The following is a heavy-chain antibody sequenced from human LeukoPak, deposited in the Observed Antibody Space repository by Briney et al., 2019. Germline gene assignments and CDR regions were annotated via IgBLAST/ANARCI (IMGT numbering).Heavy chain of an antibody. V-gene: IGHV1-18*01. CDR1: GYTFTSYG. CDR3: ARSYDSSGGIQPPPGAFDI. CDR2: ISAYNGNT. Sequence: EASVKVSCKASGYTFTSYGISWVRQAPGQGLEWMGWISAYNGNTNYAQKLQGRVTMTTDTSTSTAYMELRSLRSDDTAVYYCARSYDSSGGIQPPPGAFDIWGQGTMVTVSS. D-gene: IGHD3-22*01. J-gene: IGHJ3*02.